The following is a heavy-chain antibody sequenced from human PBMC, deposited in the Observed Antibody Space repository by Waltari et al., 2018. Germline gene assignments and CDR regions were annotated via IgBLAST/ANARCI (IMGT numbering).Heavy chain of an antibody. CDR3: ARENYNGAAGDY. Sequence: EVQLVESGGGLVQPGGSLRLSCATSGFRFSDSWMSWVRHAPGKGMEWLANIRYDGGVKDIVDSVKGRFTVSRDNAENSLFLHMNSLRVEDTAVYYCARENYNGAAGDYWGQGTLVTVSS. D-gene: IGHD6-13*01. V-gene: IGHV3-7*01. CDR1: GFRFSDSW. J-gene: IGHJ4*02. CDR2: IRYDGGVK.